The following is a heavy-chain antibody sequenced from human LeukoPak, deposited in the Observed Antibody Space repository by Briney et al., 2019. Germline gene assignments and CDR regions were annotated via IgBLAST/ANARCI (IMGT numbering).Heavy chain of an antibody. D-gene: IGHD3-9*01. J-gene: IGHJ4*02. CDR3: ARAGVLYYDILTGHFDY. CDR2: IYHSGST. Sequence: SETLSLTCTVSGYSISSGYYWGWIRQPPGEGLEWIGSIYHSGSTYYNPSLKSRVTISVDTSKNQFSLKLSSVTAADTAVYYCARAGVLYYDILTGHFDYWGQGTLVTVSS. CDR1: GYSISSGYY. V-gene: IGHV4-38-2*02.